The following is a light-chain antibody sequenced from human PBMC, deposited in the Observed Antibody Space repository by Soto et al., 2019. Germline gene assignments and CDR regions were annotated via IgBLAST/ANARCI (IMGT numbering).Light chain of an antibody. Sequence: EIVLTQSPGTLSLSPGERATLSCRASQSVSSSYLAWYQQKPGQAPRLLIYDASSRATGIPDRFSGSGSGTDFTLTISRLEPEDFAVYYCQQYGSSPRRFGQGTKVEI. CDR3: QQYGSSPRR. CDR1: QSVSSSY. J-gene: IGKJ1*01. V-gene: IGKV3-20*01. CDR2: DAS.